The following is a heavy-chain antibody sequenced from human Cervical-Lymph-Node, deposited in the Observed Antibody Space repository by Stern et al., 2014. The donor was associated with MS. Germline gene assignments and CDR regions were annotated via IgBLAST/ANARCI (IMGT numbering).Heavy chain of an antibody. V-gene: IGHV5-51*01. CDR1: GYSFTIYY. J-gene: IGHJ4*02. CDR3: ARHVQGFDY. CDR2: IYPYDSDT. Sequence: VQLMQSGAEVKKPGESLKISCKLSGYSFTIYYIAWLRQMPGKGLEWMGVIYPYDSDTTYSPSFQGQVTISADKSITTAYLQWSSLRASDTAMYYCARHVQGFDYWGQGTLVTVSS.